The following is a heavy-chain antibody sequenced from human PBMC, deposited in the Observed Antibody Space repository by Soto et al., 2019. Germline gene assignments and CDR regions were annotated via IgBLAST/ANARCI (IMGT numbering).Heavy chain of an antibody. D-gene: IGHD6-13*01. CDR2: IYYSGST. V-gene: IGHV4-59*01. CDR1: GGSISSYY. J-gene: IGHJ6*02. CDR3: ARDSAAALGYGMDV. Sequence: SEALSLTCTVSGGSISSYYWSWIRQPPGKGLEWIGYIYYSGSTNYNPSLKSRVTISVDTSNNQFSLKLSSVTAADTAVYYCARDSAAALGYGMDVWGQGTTVTVSS.